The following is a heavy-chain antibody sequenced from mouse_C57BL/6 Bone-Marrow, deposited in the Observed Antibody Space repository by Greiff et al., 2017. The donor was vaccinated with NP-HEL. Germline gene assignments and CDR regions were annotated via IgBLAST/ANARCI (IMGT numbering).Heavy chain of an antibody. V-gene: IGHV1-50*01. CDR3: AKNVDY. J-gene: IGHJ4*01. CDR1: GYTFTSYW. Sequence: QVQLKESGAELVKPGASVKLSCKASGYTFTSYWMQWVKQRPGQGLEWIGEIDPSDSYTNYNQKFKGKATLTVDTSSSTAYMQLSSLTSEDSAVSYCAKNVDYWGQGTSVTVSS. CDR2: IDPSDSYT.